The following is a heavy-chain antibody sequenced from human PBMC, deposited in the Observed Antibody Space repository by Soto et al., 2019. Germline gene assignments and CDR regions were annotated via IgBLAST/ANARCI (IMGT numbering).Heavy chain of an antibody. CDR2: ISGSGGST. J-gene: IGHJ4*02. V-gene: IGHV3-23*01. Sequence: GGSLRLSCAASGFTFSSYAMSWVRQAAGKRREWVSSISGSGGSTNYADSVKGRFTISRDNAKNTVYLQMNSLRVEDTAVYYCVNRGSRRVVFLRYWGQGTLVTVSS. CDR3: VNRGSRRVVFLRY. D-gene: IGHD2-21*01. CDR1: GFTFSSYA.